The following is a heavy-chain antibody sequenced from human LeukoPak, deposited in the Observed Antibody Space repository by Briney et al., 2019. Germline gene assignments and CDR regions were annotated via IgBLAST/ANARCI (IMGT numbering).Heavy chain of an antibody. CDR1: GGSFSGYY. Sequence: SETPSLTCAVYGGSFSGYYWSWIRQPPGKGLEWIGEINHSGSTNYNPSLKSRVTISVDTFKNQFSLKLSSVTAADTAVYYCARGVAVAVHYYYYMDVWGKGTTVTVSS. J-gene: IGHJ6*03. D-gene: IGHD6-19*01. CDR3: ARGVAVAVHYYYYMDV. CDR2: INHSGST. V-gene: IGHV4-34*01.